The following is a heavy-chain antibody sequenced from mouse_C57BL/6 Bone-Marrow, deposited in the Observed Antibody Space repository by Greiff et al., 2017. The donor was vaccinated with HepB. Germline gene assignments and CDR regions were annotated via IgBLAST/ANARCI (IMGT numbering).Heavy chain of an antibody. D-gene: IGHD2-4*01. Sequence: EVQLQQSGTVLARPGASVKMSCKTSGYTFTSYWMHWVKQRPGQGLEWIGAIYPGNSDTSYNQKFKGKAKLTAVTSASTAYMELSSLTNEDSAVYYCTSYDYAYWYFDVWGTGTTVTVSS. V-gene: IGHV1-5*01. CDR3: TSYDYAYWYFDV. CDR1: GYTFTSYW. CDR2: IYPGNSDT. J-gene: IGHJ1*03.